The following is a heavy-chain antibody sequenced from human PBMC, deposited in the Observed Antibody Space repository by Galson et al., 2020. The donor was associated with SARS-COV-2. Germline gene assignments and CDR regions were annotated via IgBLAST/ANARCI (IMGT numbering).Heavy chain of an antibody. CDR1: GGSISSTSYL. D-gene: IGHD6-19*01. V-gene: IGHV4-39*07. J-gene: IGHJ5*02. CDR2: IYHTGST. CDR3: ARDDTSSGWFNWFDP. Sequence: SETLSLTCSVSGGSISSTSYLWGWIRQPPGKGLEWIGSIYHTGSTHYNPSLESRATISVDTSKNHFSLKLSSVTAADTAVYYCARDDTSSGWFNWFDPWGRGTLVTVSS.